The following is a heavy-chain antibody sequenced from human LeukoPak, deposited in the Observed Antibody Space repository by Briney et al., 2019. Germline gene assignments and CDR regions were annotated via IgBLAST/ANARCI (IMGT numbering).Heavy chain of an antibody. CDR1: GFTFSSYG. Sequence: GRSLRLSCAASGFTFSSYGMHWVRQAPGKGLEGVAVISYDGSNKYYADSVKGRFTISRDNSKNTLYLQMNSLRAEDTAVYYCAKDKMSYDYLRFSVDYWGQGTLVAVSS. D-gene: IGHD4-11*01. CDR3: AKDKMSYDYLRFSVDY. CDR2: ISYDGSNK. J-gene: IGHJ4*02. V-gene: IGHV3-30*18.